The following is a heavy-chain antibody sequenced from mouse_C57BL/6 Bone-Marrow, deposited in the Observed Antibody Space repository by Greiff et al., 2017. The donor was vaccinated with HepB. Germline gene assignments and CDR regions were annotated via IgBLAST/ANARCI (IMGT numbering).Heavy chain of an antibody. J-gene: IGHJ4*01. CDR3: ARTGSPYAMGY. CDR2: ISSGGSYT. CDR1: GYTFSSYG. V-gene: IGHV5-6*01. D-gene: IGHD4-1*01. Sequence: EVHLVESGGDLVKPGGSLKLSCAASGYTFSSYGMSWVRQTPDKRLEWVATISSGGSYTYYPDSVKGRFTISRDNAKNTLYLQMSRLKSEDTAMYYCARTGSPYAMGYWGQGTSVTVSS.